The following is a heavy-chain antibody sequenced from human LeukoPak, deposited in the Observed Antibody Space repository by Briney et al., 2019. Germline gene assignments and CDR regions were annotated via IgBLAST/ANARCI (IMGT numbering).Heavy chain of an antibody. CDR3: ANEYSKGDI. Sequence: GGSLRLSCAASGFTFSNYVMSWVRQAPGQGLELVSGISGSGGNTYYADSVKGRFTISRDNSKNTLYMQMNSLRAEDAAVYYCANEYSKGDIWGQGTMVTVSS. D-gene: IGHD4-11*01. J-gene: IGHJ3*02. CDR1: GFTFSNYV. CDR2: ISGSGGNT. V-gene: IGHV3-23*01.